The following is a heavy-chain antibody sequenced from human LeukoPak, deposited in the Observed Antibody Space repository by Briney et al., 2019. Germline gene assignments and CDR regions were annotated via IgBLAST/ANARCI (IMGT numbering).Heavy chain of an antibody. CDR3: ARSLSPLGDAFDI. D-gene: IGHD7-27*01. V-gene: IGHV4-34*01. CDR1: GGSFSGYY. Sequence: PSETLSLTCAVYGGSFSGYYWSWIRQPPGKGLEWIGEINHSGSTNYNPSLKSRVTISVDTSKNQFSLKLRSVTAADTAVHYCARSLSPLGDAFDIWGQGTMVTVSS. J-gene: IGHJ3*02. CDR2: INHSGST.